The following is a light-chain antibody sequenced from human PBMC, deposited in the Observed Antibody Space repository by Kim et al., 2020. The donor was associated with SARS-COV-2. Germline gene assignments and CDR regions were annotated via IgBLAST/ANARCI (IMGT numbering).Light chain of an antibody. J-gene: IGKJ4*01. Sequence: SASVGDTVSVTCRANQAITTSLAWYQQKPGEAPKLLIYAASILQSGVPSRFSGSGSGTEFTLTVTSLQPEDFATYFCQQVNSFPLTFGGGTKLEI. CDR2: AAS. V-gene: IGKV1D-12*01. CDR1: QAITTS. CDR3: QQVNSFPLT.